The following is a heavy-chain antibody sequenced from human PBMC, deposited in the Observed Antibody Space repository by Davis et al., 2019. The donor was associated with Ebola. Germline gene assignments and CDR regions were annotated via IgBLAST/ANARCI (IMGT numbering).Heavy chain of an antibody. V-gene: IGHV4-39*02. D-gene: IGHD3-22*01. CDR2: VAYSGGMYTTSM. CDR3: ARDWRWYYDSSGYDYYYYYGMDV. J-gene: IGHJ6*02. CDR1: GDSIRGGTNY. Sequence: MPSETLSLTCSVSGDSIRGGTNYSDWIRQPPGKGLEWNGSVAYSGGMYTTSMYNKASLQRRVTISAYASKNQFSLTLMSVTAADTAVYYCARDWRWYYDSSGYDYYYYYGMDVWGQGTTVTVSS.